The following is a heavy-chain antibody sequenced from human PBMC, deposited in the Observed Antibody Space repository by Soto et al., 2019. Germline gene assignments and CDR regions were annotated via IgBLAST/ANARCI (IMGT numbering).Heavy chain of an antibody. CDR1: GYSFVKYA. CDR3: ARQDDSGWYGYFFDS. Sequence: QVQLVQSETEVKKPGASVKVSCKASGYSFVKYAIQWVRQAPGQRLEWMGWSNPANGGTRYAQKFQDRVSSTMDTSADTVYMEVSSLEAEDTAVYYCARQDDSGWYGYFFDSWAQGTLVIVSS. CDR2: SNPANGGT. V-gene: IGHV1-3*01. J-gene: IGHJ4*02. D-gene: IGHD6-19*01.